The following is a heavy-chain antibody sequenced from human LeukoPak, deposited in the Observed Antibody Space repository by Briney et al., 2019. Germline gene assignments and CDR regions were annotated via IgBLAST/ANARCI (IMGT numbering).Heavy chain of an antibody. CDR2: IYYSGST. V-gene: IGHV4-39*01. D-gene: IGHD3-10*01. CDR3: ARMVGLVSDY. J-gene: IGHJ4*02. CDR1: GGSISSSSYY. Sequence: PSETLSLTCTVSGGSISSSSYYWGWIRQPPGKGLEWIGSIYYSGSTYYNPSLKSRVTISVDTSKNQFSLKLSSVTAADTAVYYCARMVGLVSDYWGQGTLVTVSS.